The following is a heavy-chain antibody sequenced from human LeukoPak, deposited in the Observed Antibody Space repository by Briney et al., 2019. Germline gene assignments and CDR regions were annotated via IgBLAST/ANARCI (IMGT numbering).Heavy chain of an antibody. V-gene: IGHV3-7*01. J-gene: IGHJ4*02. CDR2: IKQDGSEK. CDR3: ARWYHDSSGLY. D-gene: IGHD3-22*01. CDR1: GFTFSYYW. Sequence: QTGGSLRLSCAASGFTFSYYWMSWVRQAPGRGLEWVANIKQDGSEKYYVDSVKGRFTISRDNAKNSLYLQMNSLRAEDTAVYYCARWYHDSSGLYWGQGILVTVSS.